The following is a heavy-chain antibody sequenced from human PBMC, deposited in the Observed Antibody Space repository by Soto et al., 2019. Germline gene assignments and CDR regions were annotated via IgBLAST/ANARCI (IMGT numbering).Heavy chain of an antibody. CDR2: IYYSGST. CDR1: GGSISSYY. J-gene: IGHJ4*02. V-gene: IGHV4-59*01. CDR3: ARGGNPQRQTY. D-gene: IGHD1-1*01. Sequence: QVQLQESGPGLVKPSETLSLTCTVSGGSISSYYWSWIRQPPGKGLEWIGYIYYSGSTNYNPSLKGRVTTSVATSKHQFTLKLSSVTAADTAVYYGARGGNPQRQTYWGQGTLVTVSS.